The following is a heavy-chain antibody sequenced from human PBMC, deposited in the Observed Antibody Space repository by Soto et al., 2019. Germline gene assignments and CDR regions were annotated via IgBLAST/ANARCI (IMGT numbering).Heavy chain of an antibody. Sequence: QVQLRQWGAGLLKPSETLVLTCAVSGGSFTDYYWGWIRQSPGKGLEWIGEINHSASSTCNPSLASRVTILVDTSKKQFFLRLTSVTAADTAMYYCARGEYDSSGLYSWAPLGFDVWGQGTTVTVSS. CDR1: GGSFTDYY. CDR2: INHSASS. J-gene: IGHJ6*02. CDR3: ARGEYDSSGLYSWAPLGFDV. D-gene: IGHD3-22*01. V-gene: IGHV4-34*01.